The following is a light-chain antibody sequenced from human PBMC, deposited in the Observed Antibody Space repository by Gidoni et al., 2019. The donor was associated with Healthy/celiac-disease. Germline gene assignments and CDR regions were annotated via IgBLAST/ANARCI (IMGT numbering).Light chain of an antibody. V-gene: IGLV1-44*01. Sequence: SVLTQPPSASGNPGQRVNISCSGSSSNIGSNTVNWYQHLPGTAPQLLIYSNNQRPSGGPDRFSGSKSGTSASLAISGLQSEDEADYYCAAWDDSLNGWVFGGGTKLTVL. CDR2: SNN. CDR1: SSNIGSNT. CDR3: AAWDDSLNGWV. J-gene: IGLJ3*02.